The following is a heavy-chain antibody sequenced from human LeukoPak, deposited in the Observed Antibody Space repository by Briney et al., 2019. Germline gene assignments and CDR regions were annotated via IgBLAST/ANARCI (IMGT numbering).Heavy chain of an antibody. V-gene: IGHV3-23*01. J-gene: IGHJ4*02. CDR1: GFTVSSNY. CDR3: ARDGSGVY. D-gene: IGHD3-10*01. Sequence: PGGSLRLSCAASGFTVSSNYMSWVRQAPGKGLEWVSAISGSGGSTYYADSVEGRFTISRDNSKNTLYLQMNSLRAEDTAVYYCARDGSGVYWGQGTLVTVSS. CDR2: ISGSGGST.